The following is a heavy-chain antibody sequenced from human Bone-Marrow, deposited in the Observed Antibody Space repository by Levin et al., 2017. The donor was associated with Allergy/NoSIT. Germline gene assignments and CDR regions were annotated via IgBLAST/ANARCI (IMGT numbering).Heavy chain of an antibody. CDR3: GRDPGYCSGGSCATSDY. CDR1: GYTFTGYY. Sequence: PGGSLRLSCKASGYTFTGYYLHWVRQAPGQGLEWVGWINANSGGTNYAQKFRGRVTMTRDTSISTAYMELSSLRSDDPAMYYCGRDPGYCSGGSCATSDYWGQGTLVTVSS. CDR2: INANSGGT. V-gene: IGHV1-2*02. D-gene: IGHD2-15*01. J-gene: IGHJ4*02.